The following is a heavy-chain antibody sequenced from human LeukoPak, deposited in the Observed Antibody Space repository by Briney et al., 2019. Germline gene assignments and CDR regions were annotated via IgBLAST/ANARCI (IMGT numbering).Heavy chain of an antibody. J-gene: IGHJ3*01. D-gene: IGHD3-10*01. CDR2: IKEDGSEK. V-gene: IGHV3-7*01. CDR1: GFTLSSYW. CDR3: ARNWLAGVPFDAFDL. Sequence: GGSLRLSCAASGFTLSSYWMSWVRQAPGKGLEWVANIKEDGSEKYYVDSVKGRFTISRDNAKNSLYLHMNSLTAKDTAMYYCARNWLAGVPFDAFDLWGQGTMVTVSS.